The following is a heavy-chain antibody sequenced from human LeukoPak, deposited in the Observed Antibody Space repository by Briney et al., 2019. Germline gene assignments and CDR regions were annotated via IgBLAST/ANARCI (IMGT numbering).Heavy chain of an antibody. J-gene: IGHJ4*02. D-gene: IGHD6-6*01. Sequence: PGGSLRLSCAASGFTFSSYSMNWVRQAPGKGLEWVSSISSSSSYIYYADSVKGRFTISRDNAKNSLYLQMNSLRAEDTAVYYCAKVPYSSSASKVTDYWGQGTLVTVSS. V-gene: IGHV3-21*01. CDR1: GFTFSSYS. CDR3: AKVPYSSSASKVTDY. CDR2: ISSSSSYI.